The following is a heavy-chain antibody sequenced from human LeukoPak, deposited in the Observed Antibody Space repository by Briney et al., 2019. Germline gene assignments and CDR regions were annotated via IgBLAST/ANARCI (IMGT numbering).Heavy chain of an antibody. CDR2: MNPNSGNT. J-gene: IGHJ4*02. D-gene: IGHD6-13*01. CDR1: GYTFTTYD. Sequence: KVSCKASGYTFTTYDINWVRQATGQGLEWMGWMNPNSGNTGYAQKFQGRVIMTRNASMSTAYMELSSLKSEDTAVYYCARVKGGSWPDSWGQGTLVTVSS. V-gene: IGHV1-8*01. CDR3: ARVKGGSWPDS.